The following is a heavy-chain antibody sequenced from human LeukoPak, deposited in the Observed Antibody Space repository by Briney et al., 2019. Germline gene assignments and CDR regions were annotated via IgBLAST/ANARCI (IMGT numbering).Heavy chain of an antibody. CDR1: GGSISSGSYY. CDR2: IYTSGST. D-gene: IGHD6-13*01. CDR3: ARDNGSGSSWYAPYWYFDL. V-gene: IGHV4-61*02. J-gene: IGHJ2*01. Sequence: SETLSLTCTVSGGSISSGSYYWSWIRQPAGKGLEWIGRIYTSGSTNYNPSLKSRVTISVDTSKNQFSLKLSSVTAADTAVYYCARDNGSGSSWYAPYWYFDLWGRGTLVTVSS.